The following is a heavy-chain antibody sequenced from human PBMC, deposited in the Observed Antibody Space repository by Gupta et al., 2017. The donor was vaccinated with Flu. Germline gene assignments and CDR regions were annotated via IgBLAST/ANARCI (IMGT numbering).Heavy chain of an antibody. J-gene: IGHJ3*01. V-gene: IGHV3-23*01. CDR2: ISGSGGST. Sequence: GKGLEWVSAISGSGGSTYYADSMKGRFTISRDNSGHTLHLQINNVTAEDTAVYYCAKDLIVEAGADTFAVWGQGTMLSVSS. D-gene: IGHD1-26*01. CDR3: AKDLIVEAGADTFAV.